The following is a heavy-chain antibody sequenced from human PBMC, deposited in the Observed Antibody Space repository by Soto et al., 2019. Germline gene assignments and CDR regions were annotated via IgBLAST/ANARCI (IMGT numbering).Heavy chain of an antibody. Sequence: GGSLRLSCAASGFTFSSYGMHWVRQAPGKGLEWVAVIWYDGSNKYYADSVKGRFTISRDNSKNTLYLQMNSLRAEDTAVYYCARGGSSWYGSYYYGMDVWGQGTTVTVSS. CDR1: GFTFSSYG. D-gene: IGHD6-13*01. CDR3: ARGGSSWYGSYYYGMDV. CDR2: IWYDGSNK. J-gene: IGHJ6*02. V-gene: IGHV3-33*01.